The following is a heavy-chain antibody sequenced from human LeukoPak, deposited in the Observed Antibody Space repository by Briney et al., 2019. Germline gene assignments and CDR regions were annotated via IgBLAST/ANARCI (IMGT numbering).Heavy chain of an antibody. Sequence: PSETLSLTSTVSGGSISSGGYYWSWVRQPPGKGLEWIGYIYHSGSTYYNPSLKSRVTISVDRSKNQFSLKLSSVTAADTAVYYCAREVIPYDFWSGFDYWGQGTLVTVSS. V-gene: IGHV4-30-2*01. CDR3: AREVIPYDFWSGFDY. CDR1: GGSISSGGYY. D-gene: IGHD3-3*01. J-gene: IGHJ4*02. CDR2: IYHSGST.